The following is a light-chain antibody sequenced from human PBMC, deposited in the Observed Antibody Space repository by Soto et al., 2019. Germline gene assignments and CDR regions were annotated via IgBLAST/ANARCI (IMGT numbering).Light chain of an antibody. CDR2: DVS. V-gene: IGKV3-11*01. CDR3: QQYDFSLRT. CDR1: KSVGKY. Sequence: EIVLTQSPATLSLSPGDRATLSCRASKSVGKYLAWYQQKPGQLPRLLIYDVSNRATGIPARFSGTGSGTDFTLTISRLEPEDFAVYYCQQYDFSLRTFGQGTKVDIK. J-gene: IGKJ1*01.